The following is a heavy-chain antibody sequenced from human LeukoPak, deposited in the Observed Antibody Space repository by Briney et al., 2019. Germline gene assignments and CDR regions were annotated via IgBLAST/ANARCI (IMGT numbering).Heavy chain of an antibody. CDR1: GGSITSHY. CDR2: IYTSGST. CDR3: AREGVVYAISYYYYYMDV. D-gene: IGHD2-8*02. Sequence: SETLSLTCSVSGGSITSHYWSWIRQPAGKGLEWIGRIYTSGSTNYNPSLKSRVTMSVDTSKNQFSLKLSSVTAADTAVYYCAREGVVYAISYYYYYMDVWGKGTTVTVSS. V-gene: IGHV4-4*07. J-gene: IGHJ6*03.